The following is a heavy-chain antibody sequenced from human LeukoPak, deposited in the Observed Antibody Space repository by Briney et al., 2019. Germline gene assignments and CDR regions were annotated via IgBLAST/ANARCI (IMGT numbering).Heavy chain of an antibody. CDR3: ARDRAIGSYDY. Sequence: ASVQVSCKASGYTFAGYSLNWVRQAPGQGLEWMGYITTNAGNPTYAQGFTGRFLFSLDTSVSTAYLQISSLQAEDTAVYYCARDRAIGSYDYWGQGTLVTVSS. V-gene: IGHV7-4-1*02. CDR1: GYTFAGYS. D-gene: IGHD1-26*01. CDR2: ITTNAGNP. J-gene: IGHJ4*02.